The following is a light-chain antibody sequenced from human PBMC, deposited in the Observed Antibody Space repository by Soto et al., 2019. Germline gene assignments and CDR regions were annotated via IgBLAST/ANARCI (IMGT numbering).Light chain of an antibody. J-gene: IGKJ3*01. CDR3: QQYGSSPCT. Sequence: EVVLTQSPVTLSLSPGERATLSCRASQSVSSPYLAWYQQKPGQPPRLLIYGASSRATDLPDRFIGSGSGTEFTLTIARLAPEDFAMYYCQQYGSSPCTFGPGTKVDI. CDR1: QSVSSPY. V-gene: IGKV3-20*01. CDR2: GAS.